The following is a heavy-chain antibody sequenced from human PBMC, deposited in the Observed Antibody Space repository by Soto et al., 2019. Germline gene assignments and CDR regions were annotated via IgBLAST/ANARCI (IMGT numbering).Heavy chain of an antibody. CDR1: GGSISSSSYY. V-gene: IGHV4-39*01. Sequence: SETLSLTCTVSGGSISSSSYYWGWIRQPPGKGLEWIGSIYYSGSTYYNPSLKSRVTISVDTSKNQFSLKLSSVTAADTAVYYCARRVGGQAERRYNWFDPWGQGTLVTVSS. J-gene: IGHJ5*02. CDR3: ARRVGGQAERRYNWFDP. D-gene: IGHD2-15*01. CDR2: IYYSGST.